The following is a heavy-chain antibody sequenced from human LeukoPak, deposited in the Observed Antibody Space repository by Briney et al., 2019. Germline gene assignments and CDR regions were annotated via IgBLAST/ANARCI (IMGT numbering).Heavy chain of an antibody. J-gene: IGHJ4*02. Sequence: GGSLRLSCAASGFSFTNAWMTWVRQAPGKGLEWVGRIKSKGDGVTTDYAASVKGRFSMSRDDSKATLYLQMNWPKVEDTAVYYCTTDLAITMIRGVIVDWGQGTLVTVSS. CDR3: TTDLAITMIRGVIVD. V-gene: IGHV3-15*01. D-gene: IGHD3-10*01. CDR2: IKSKGDGVTT. CDR1: GFSFTNAW.